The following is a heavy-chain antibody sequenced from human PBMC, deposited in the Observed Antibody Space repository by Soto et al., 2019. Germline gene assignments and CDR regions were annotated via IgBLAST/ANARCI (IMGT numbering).Heavy chain of an antibody. V-gene: IGHV3-23*01. D-gene: IGHD2-15*01. CDR3: AKEGYCSGGSCYVSDY. CDR2: ISGSGGST. Sequence: GGSLRLSCAASGFTFSSYAMSWVRQAPGKGLEWVSAISGSGGSTYYADSVKGRFTISRDNSKNTLYLQMNSLRAEDTAVYYCAKEGYCSGGSCYVSDYWGQGTLVTVSS. CDR1: GFTFSSYA. J-gene: IGHJ4*02.